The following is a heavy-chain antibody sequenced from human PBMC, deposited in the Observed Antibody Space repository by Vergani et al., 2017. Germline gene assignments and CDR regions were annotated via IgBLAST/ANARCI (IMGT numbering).Heavy chain of an antibody. CDR3: ARGGWRPAAQYFQH. CDR2: IYYSGST. V-gene: IGHV4-31*03. J-gene: IGHJ1*01. Sequence: QVQLQESGPGLVKPSQTLSLTCTVSGGSISSGGYYWSWIRQHPGKGLEWIGYIYYSGSTYYNPSLKSRVTISVDTSKNQFSLKLSSMTAADTAVYYCARGGWRPAAQYFQHWGQGTLVTVSS. D-gene: IGHD2-2*01. CDR1: GGSISSGGYY.